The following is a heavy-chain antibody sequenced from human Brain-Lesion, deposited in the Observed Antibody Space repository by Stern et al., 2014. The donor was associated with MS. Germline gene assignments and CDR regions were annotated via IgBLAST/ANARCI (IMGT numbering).Heavy chain of an antibody. Sequence: QLQLQESGPGLVKPSGTLSLTCAVSGGSISSSNWWSWVRQSPGKGLEWIGESDHSGSTIYNPSLKRRVTGSADKSKNRFSLNLRSVTAADTAVYFCARFPASRPHVFDSWGQGTLVTVSS. D-gene: IGHD6-13*01. J-gene: IGHJ4*02. CDR3: ARFPASRPHVFDS. V-gene: IGHV4-4*02. CDR2: SDHSGST. CDR1: GGSISSSNW.